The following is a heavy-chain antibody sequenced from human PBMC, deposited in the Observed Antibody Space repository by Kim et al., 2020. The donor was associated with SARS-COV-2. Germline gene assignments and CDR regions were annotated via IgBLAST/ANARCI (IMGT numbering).Heavy chain of an antibody. Sequence: GGSLRLSCAASGFTFSNYVMSWVRQAPGKGLEWVSSISSIGGSTYYADSVKGRFTISRDNSKNTLNLQMNSLRAGDTAVYYCAKLEGESVVSYFDYWGQGTLVTVSS. V-gene: IGHV3-23*01. CDR2: ISSIGGST. CDR1: GFTFSNYV. D-gene: IGHD2-15*01. J-gene: IGHJ4*02. CDR3: AKLEGESVVSYFDY.